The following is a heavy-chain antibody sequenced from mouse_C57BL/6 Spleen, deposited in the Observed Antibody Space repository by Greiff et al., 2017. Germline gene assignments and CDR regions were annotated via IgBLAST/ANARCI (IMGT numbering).Heavy chain of an antibody. CDR3: TRLGSTMVTGG. Sequence: VHLVESGAELVRPGASVTLSCKASGYTFTDYEMHWVKQTPVHGLEWIGAIDPETGGTAYNQKFKGKAILTADKSSSTAYMELRSLTSEDSAVYYCTRLGSTMVTGGWGQGTTLTVSS. D-gene: IGHD2-2*01. J-gene: IGHJ2*01. V-gene: IGHV1-15*01. CDR2: IDPETGGT. CDR1: GYTFTDYE.